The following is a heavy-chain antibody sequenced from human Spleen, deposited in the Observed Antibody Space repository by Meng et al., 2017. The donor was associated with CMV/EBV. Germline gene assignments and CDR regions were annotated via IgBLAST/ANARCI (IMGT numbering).Heavy chain of an antibody. Sequence: SVKVSCKASGGTFSSYAISWVRQAPGQGLEWMGGIIPIFGTANYAQKFQGRVTMTRDTSTSTVYMELSSLRSDDTALYYCARRVGGLDVWGQGTLVTVSS. CDR2: IIPIFGTA. V-gene: IGHV1-69*05. CDR1: GGTFSSYA. J-gene: IGHJ4*02. D-gene: IGHD3/OR15-3a*01. CDR3: ARRVGGLDV.